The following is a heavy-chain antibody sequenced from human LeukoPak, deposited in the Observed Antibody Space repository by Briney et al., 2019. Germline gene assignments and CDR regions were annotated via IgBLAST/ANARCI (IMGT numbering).Heavy chain of an antibody. J-gene: IGHJ6*02. V-gene: IGHV3-21*01. CDR2: ISSSSSYI. CDR3: ARDLKQGRQDYYYGMDV. CDR1: GFTFSSYT. D-gene: IGHD3-10*01. Sequence: GGSLRLSCAASGFTFSSYTMNWVRQAPGKGLEWVSSISSSSSYIYYADSVKGRFTISRDNAKNSLFLQMNSLRGDDTAVYYCARDLKQGRQDYYYGMDVWGQGTTVTVSS.